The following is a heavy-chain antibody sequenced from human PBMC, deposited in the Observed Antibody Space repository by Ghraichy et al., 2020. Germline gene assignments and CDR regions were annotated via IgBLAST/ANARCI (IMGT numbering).Heavy chain of an antibody. CDR3: ASESTGTNYFDS. CDR2: IYYTGST. D-gene: IGHD1-7*01. J-gene: IGHJ4*02. CDR1: SASISSYY. Sequence: SETLSLTCTVSSASISSYYWSWIRQPPGKALEWIGYIYYTGSTNYNPSLKSRVTISGDTSKKQFSLKLSSVTAADTAVYFCASESTGTNYFDSWGQGTLVTVSS. V-gene: IGHV4-59*01.